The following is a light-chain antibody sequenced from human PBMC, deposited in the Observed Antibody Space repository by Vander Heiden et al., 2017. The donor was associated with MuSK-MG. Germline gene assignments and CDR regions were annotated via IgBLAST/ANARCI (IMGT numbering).Light chain of an antibody. CDR2: GAS. Sequence: LTQSPGTLSLSPGERATLPCRASQSVSSNYLAWYQQKPGQAPRLLFYGASSRATGIPDRFSGSGSGTDFTLTISRLEPEDFAVYYCQQDGSSPPYTFGQGTKLEIK. CDR3: QQDGSSPPYT. CDR1: QSVSSNY. V-gene: IGKV3-20*01. J-gene: IGKJ2*01.